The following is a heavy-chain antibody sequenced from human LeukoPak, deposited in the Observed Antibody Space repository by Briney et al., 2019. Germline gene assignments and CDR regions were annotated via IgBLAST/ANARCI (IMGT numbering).Heavy chain of an antibody. CDR3: AKALIAVAGTPGDY. D-gene: IGHD6-19*01. V-gene: IGHV3-23*01. Sequence: PGACLRLSCAASGFTFSSYTMSWVRQAPGKGLEWVSAISGSGGSTYYADSVKGRFTISRDNSKNTLYLQMNSLRAEDTAVYYCAKALIAVAGTPGDYWGQGTLVTVSS. J-gene: IGHJ4*02. CDR2: ISGSGGST. CDR1: GFTFSSYT.